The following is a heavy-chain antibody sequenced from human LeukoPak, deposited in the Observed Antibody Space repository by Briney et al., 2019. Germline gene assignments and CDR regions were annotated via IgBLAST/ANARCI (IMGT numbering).Heavy chain of an antibody. Sequence: GGSLRLSCAASGFTFSSYAMSWVRQAPGKGLEWVSVISGSGGSTYYADSVKGRFTISRDNSKNTLYLQMNSLRAEDTAVYYCAKDQGRGAAAGTHFQHWGQGTLVTVSS. J-gene: IGHJ1*01. V-gene: IGHV3-23*01. CDR3: AKDQGRGAAAGTHFQH. CDR1: GFTFSSYA. CDR2: ISGSGGST. D-gene: IGHD6-13*01.